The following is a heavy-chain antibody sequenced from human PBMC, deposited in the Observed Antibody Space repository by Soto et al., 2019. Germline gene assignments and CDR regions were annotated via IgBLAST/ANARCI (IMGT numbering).Heavy chain of an antibody. V-gene: IGHV3-74*01. CDR1: GFTFSSYW. CDR2: INSDGSST. Sequence: EVQLVESGGGLVQPGGSLRLSCAASGFTFSSYWMHWVRQAPGKGLVWVSRINSDGSSTSYADSVKGRFTISRDNAKNTLYLQMNSLRAEDTAVYYCAKYTSGPGGSDCWDQGTLVTVSS. D-gene: IGHD6-19*01. CDR3: AKYTSGPGGSDC. J-gene: IGHJ4*02.